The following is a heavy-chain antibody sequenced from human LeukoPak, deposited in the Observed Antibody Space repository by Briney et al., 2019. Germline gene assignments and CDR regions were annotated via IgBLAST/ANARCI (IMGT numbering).Heavy chain of an antibody. CDR1: GGTFSSYA. CDR2: IIPIFGTA. V-gene: IGHV1-69*13. Sequence: SVKVSCKASGGTFSSYAISWVRQAPGQGLEWMGGIIPIFGTADYAQKFQGRVTITADESTSTAYMELSSLRSEDTAVYYCARDLGYFANWFDPWGQGTLVTVSS. CDR3: ARDLGYFANWFDP. J-gene: IGHJ5*02. D-gene: IGHD2-15*01.